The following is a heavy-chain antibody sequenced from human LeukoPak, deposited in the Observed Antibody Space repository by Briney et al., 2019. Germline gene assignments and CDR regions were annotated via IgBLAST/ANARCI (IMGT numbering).Heavy chain of an antibody. J-gene: IGHJ3*02. CDR1: RFTFSSYS. CDR3: AREPPVDTAMVYDAFDI. CDR2: ISSSSSYI. D-gene: IGHD5-18*01. V-gene: IGHV3-21*01. Sequence: GGSLRLSCAASRFTFSSYSMNWVRQAPGKGLEWVSSISSSSSYIYYADSVKGRFTISRDNAKNSLYLQMNSLRAEDTAVYYCAREPPVDTAMVYDAFDIWGQGTMVTVSS.